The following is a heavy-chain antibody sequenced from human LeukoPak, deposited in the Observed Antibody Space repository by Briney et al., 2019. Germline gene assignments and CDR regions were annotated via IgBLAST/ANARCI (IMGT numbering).Heavy chain of an antibody. Sequence: ASVKVSCKASGYTFTSYGISWVRQAPGQGLEWMGRINAYNGNTNYAQKLQGRVTMTTDTSTSTAYMELRSLRSDDTAVYYCAREGGYSYGLYGDYYGMDVWGQGTTVTVSS. D-gene: IGHD5-18*01. J-gene: IGHJ6*02. V-gene: IGHV1-18*01. CDR2: INAYNGNT. CDR3: AREGGYSYGLYGDYYGMDV. CDR1: GYTFTSYG.